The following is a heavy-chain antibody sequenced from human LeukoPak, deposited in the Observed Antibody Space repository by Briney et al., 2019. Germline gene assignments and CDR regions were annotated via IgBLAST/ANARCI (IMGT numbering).Heavy chain of an antibody. CDR3: ARWHSSGPYCSSTSCYANWFDP. D-gene: IGHD2-2*01. J-gene: IGHJ5*02. Sequence: PSETLSLTCTVYGGSISSYYWSWIRQPPGKGLEWIGYIYYSGSTNYNPSLKSRVTISVDTSKNQFSLKLSSVTAADTAVYYCARWHSSGPYCSSTSCYANWFDPWGQGTLVTVSS. V-gene: IGHV4-59*01. CDR1: GGSISSYY. CDR2: IYYSGST.